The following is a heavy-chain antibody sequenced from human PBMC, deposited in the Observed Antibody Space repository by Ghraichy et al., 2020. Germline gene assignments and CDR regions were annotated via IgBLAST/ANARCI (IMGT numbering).Heavy chain of an antibody. J-gene: IGHJ6*02. D-gene: IGHD1-26*01. Sequence: SETLSLTCTVSGGSISSYYWSWIRQPPGKGLEWIGYIYYSGSTNYNPSLKSRVTISVDTSKNQFSLKLSSVTAADTAVYYCARDSSGIPIPYYYYGMDVWGQGTTVTVSS. CDR3: ARDSSGIPIPYYYYGMDV. CDR1: GGSISSYY. CDR2: IYYSGST. V-gene: IGHV4-59*01.